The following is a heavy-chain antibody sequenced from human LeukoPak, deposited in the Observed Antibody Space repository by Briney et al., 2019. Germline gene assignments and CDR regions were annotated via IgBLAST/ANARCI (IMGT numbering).Heavy chain of an antibody. V-gene: IGHV3-33*01. CDR1: GFTFSGYG. D-gene: IGHD3-22*01. Sequence: GRSLRLSCAASGFTFSGYGMHWVRQAPGKGLEWVAVIWYDGRNKDYADSVKGRFTISRDSSKDTLYLQRTTLRAEETAVYYCARDGFTMIVVGWYFDLWGRGTLVTVSS. J-gene: IGHJ2*01. CDR2: IWYDGRNK. CDR3: ARDGFTMIVVGWYFDL.